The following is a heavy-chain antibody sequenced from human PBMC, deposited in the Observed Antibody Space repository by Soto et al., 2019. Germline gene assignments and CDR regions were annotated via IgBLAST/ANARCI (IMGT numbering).Heavy chain of an antibody. CDR2: TYSSEYT. V-gene: IGHV4-59*08. CDR1: GGSISSYF. D-gene: IGHD3-9*01. CDR3: ARHRDYDILTTYRKYYFDY. J-gene: IGHJ4*02. Sequence: SETLSLTCTVSGGSISSYFWSWIRQPPGKGLEWIGYTYSSEYTDYNPSLKSRVTISVDTSKDQFSLQLKSVTAADTAVYYCARHRDYDILTTYRKYYFDYWGQGTLVTVSS.